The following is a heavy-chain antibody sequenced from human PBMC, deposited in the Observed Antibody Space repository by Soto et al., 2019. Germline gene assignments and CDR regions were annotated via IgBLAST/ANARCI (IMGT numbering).Heavy chain of an antibody. V-gene: IGHV1-3*01. J-gene: IGHJ4*02. Sequence: QVQLVQSGAEVKKPGASVKVSCKASGYTFTSYAMHWVRQAPGQRLEWMGWINAGNGNTKYSQKFQGRVTITRDTSASTASMVLSSLRSEDTAVYYCARGGGYDVLDFDYWGQGTLVTVSS. D-gene: IGHD3-9*01. CDR2: INAGNGNT. CDR1: GYTFTSYA. CDR3: ARGGGYDVLDFDY.